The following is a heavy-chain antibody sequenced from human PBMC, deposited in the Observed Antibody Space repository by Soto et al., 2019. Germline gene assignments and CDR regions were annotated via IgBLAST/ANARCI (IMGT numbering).Heavy chain of an antibody. D-gene: IGHD4-17*01. Sequence: QVQLVESGGGVVQPGRSLRLSCAASGFTFSSYAMHWVRQAPGKGLEWVAVISYDGSNKYYADSVKGRFTISRDDSKNTRYLQMNSLRAEDTAVYYCARDPTLRGPAVDENSVRVYGHNYYYGMDVWGQGTTVTVSS. CDR1: GFTFSSYA. V-gene: IGHV3-30-3*01. CDR2: ISYDGSNK. J-gene: IGHJ6*02. CDR3: ARDPTLRGPAVDENSVRVYGHNYYYGMDV.